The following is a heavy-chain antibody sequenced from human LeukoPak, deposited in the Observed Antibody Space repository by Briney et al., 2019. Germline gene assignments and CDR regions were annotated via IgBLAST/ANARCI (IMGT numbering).Heavy chain of an antibody. V-gene: IGHV1-46*01. CDR3: ARVGDIAYCGGDCYS. CDR1: GYTFTSYY. CDR2: INPSGGST. Sequence: GASVRVSCKASGYTFTSYYMHWVGQAPGQGLEGMGIINPSGGSTSYAKKFQGRVTMTRDMSTSTVYMELSSLTSEDTAVYYCARVGDIAYCGGDCYSWGQGTLVTVSS. D-gene: IGHD2-21*02. J-gene: IGHJ4*02.